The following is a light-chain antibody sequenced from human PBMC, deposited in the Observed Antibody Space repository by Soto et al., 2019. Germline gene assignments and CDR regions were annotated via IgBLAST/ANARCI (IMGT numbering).Light chain of an antibody. J-gene: IGKJ1*01. Sequence: EIVMTQSPATLSVSPGERVTLSCRASQSVKSSLAWYQQKFGQAPRLLIYGASTRATGVPARFSGSGSGTEFTHTISSRQSEDFAVYYCQHYNNWPPWTFGQGTKVEI. V-gene: IGKV3-15*01. CDR2: GAS. CDR1: QSVKSS. CDR3: QHYNNWPPWT.